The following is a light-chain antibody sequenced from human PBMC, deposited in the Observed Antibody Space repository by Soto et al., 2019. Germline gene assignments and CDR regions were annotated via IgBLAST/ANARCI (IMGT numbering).Light chain of an antibody. CDR3: QQYNNWQYS. CDR2: GAS. V-gene: IGKV3-15*01. Sequence: EIVMTQSPATLAVSPGERAALSCRASQSVSSNFAWYQQKPGQAPRLLIYGASSRATGTPARCSGSGSGTEFTLTISSLPSEDFAVYYCQQYNNWQYSFGLGTKLEMK. CDR1: QSVSSN. J-gene: IGKJ2*01.